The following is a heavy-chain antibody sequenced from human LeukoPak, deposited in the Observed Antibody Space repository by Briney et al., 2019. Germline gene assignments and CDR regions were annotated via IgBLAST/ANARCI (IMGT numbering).Heavy chain of an antibody. Sequence: GGSLILSCAASGFTFSSYAMSWVRQAPGKGLEWVSALSNSGSSTSYADSVKGRFTISRDNSKNTLYLQMNSLRAEDTVVYYCAKLYTSRWYNDYWGEGTLVTVSS. J-gene: IGHJ4*02. D-gene: IGHD6-13*01. CDR3: AKLYTSRWYNDY. CDR2: LSNSGSST. V-gene: IGHV3-23*01. CDR1: GFTFSSYA.